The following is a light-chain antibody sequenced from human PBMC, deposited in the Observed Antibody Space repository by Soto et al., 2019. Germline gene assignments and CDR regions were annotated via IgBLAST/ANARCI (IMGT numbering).Light chain of an antibody. V-gene: IGKV1-5*03. CDR3: QQYNTYPYT. J-gene: IGKJ2*01. CDR2: KAS. Sequence: DIQMTQSPSTLSASVGDRVTITCRASQSISTWLAWYQQKPGKAPQVLIYKASSLESGVPSRFSGSGSGTEFTLTISSLQPDDFATYYCQQYNTYPYTFGQGTKLEIK. CDR1: QSISTW.